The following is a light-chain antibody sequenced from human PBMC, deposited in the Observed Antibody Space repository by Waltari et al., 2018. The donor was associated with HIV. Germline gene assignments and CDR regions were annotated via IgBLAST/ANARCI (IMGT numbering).Light chain of an antibody. CDR1: DKF. CDR3: QAWDANHAV. J-gene: IGLJ2*01. Sequence: DKFPCWYQKKPGQPPILLVYQDSRRPSGIPERFSASRSANTATLTIRGAQALDEAEYFCQAWDANHAVFGGGTTLTVL. CDR2: QDS. V-gene: IGLV3-1*01.